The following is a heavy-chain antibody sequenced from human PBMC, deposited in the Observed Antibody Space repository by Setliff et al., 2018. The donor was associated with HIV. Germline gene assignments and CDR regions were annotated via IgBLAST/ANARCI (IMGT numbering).Heavy chain of an antibody. CDR2: IKSEADGGTE. D-gene: IGHD1-1*01. V-gene: IGHV3-15*01. J-gene: IGHJ4*02. Sequence: GGSLRLSCAASGSFFKNAWMSWVRQAPGKGLEWIGRIKSEADGGTEESAALLNGRFTISRDDSKNTLFLQMNSLKAEDTALYYCTTAGHGSLDFDYWGQGTRVTVSS. CDR1: GSFFKNAW. CDR3: TTAGHGSLDFDY.